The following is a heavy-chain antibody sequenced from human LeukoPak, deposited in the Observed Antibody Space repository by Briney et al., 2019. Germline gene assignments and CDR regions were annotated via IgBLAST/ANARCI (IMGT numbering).Heavy chain of an antibody. J-gene: IGHJ4*02. CDR2: INPSGGST. Sequence: ASVKVSCKASGYTFTSYSMHWVRQAPGQGLDWMGIINPSGGSTTYAQKFQGRVTMTRDTSTSTVYMELSSLRSEDTAVYYCARDRGPFSASYYFDFWGQGTLVTVSS. CDR1: GYTFTSYS. D-gene: IGHD3-10*01. CDR3: ARDRGPFSASYYFDF. V-gene: IGHV1-46*01.